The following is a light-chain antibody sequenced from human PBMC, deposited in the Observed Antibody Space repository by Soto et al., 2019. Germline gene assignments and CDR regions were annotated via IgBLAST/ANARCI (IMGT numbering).Light chain of an antibody. Sequence: DIQMTQSPPSLSASVGDRVSITCRASRNIDNHLAWYQQKAGTGPKLLIFGASTLHSGVPSRFSASGSGTTFILTISRLQPEDVATCYCQTYDKAPWTFGPGTKV. CDR2: GAS. CDR1: RNIDNH. V-gene: IGKV1-27*01. J-gene: IGKJ1*01. CDR3: QTYDKAPWT.